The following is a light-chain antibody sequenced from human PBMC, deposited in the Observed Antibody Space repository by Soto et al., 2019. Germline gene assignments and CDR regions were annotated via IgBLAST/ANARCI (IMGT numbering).Light chain of an antibody. J-gene: IGLJ1*01. CDR1: SSNIGAASD. V-gene: IGLV1-40*01. CDR2: GNT. Sequence: QSVLTQPASVSGAPGQRATISCTGSSSNIGAASDVHWYQQLPGTAPKLLIYGNTNRPSGVPDPFSGSKSGTSASLAITRLQAEDEAEYYCQSYDSSLSGPVVFGTGTKLTVL. CDR3: QSYDSSLSGPVV.